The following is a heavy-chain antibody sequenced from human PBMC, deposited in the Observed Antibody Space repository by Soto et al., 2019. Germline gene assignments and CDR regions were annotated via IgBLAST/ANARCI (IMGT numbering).Heavy chain of an antibody. D-gene: IGHD3-22*01. Sequence: GESLKISCKGSGYSFTSYWISWVRQMPGKGLEWMGRIDPSDSYTNYSPSFQGHVTISADKSISTAYLQWSSLKASDTAMYYCASVYDSSGRSYYYGMDVWGQGTTVTVSS. CDR1: GYSFTSYW. J-gene: IGHJ6*02. CDR2: IDPSDSYT. V-gene: IGHV5-10-1*01. CDR3: ASVYDSSGRSYYYGMDV.